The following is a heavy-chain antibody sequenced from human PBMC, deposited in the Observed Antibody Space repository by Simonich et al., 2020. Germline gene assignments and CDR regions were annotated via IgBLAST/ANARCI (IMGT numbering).Heavy chain of an antibody. CDR2: IKQDGSEK. J-gene: IGHJ6*03. D-gene: IGHD7-27*01. CDR3: ARDGLGTAYYYYMDV. CDR1: GFTFSSYW. V-gene: IGHV3-7*01. Sequence: EVQLVEYGGGLVQTGGSLRLSCAASGFTFSSYWMTWVRQAPGKGLEWVANIKQDGSEKYYVDSVKGRFTTSRDNAKNSLYLQMNSLRAEDTAVYYCARDGLGTAYYYYMDVWGKGTTVTVSS.